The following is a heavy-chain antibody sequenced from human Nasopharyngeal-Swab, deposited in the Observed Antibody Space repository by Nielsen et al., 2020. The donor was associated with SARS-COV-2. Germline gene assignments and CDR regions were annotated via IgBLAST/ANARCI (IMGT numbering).Heavy chain of an antibody. CDR2: INHSGST. V-gene: IGHV4-34*01. D-gene: IGHD6-13*01. CDR3: ARYRQYRGYYYYGMDV. Sequence: SETLSLTCAVYGGSFSGYFWSWIRQPPGKGLEWIGEINHSGSTNYNPSLKSRVTISVDTSKNQFSLKLNSVTAADTAAYYCARYRQYRGYYYYGMDVWGQGTTVTVSS. J-gene: IGHJ6*02. CDR1: GGSFSGYF.